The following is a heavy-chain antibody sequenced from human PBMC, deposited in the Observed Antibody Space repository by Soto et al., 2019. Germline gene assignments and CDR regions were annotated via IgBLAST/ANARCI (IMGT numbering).Heavy chain of an antibody. CDR1: GFTSNDYA. CDR2: IYYNSDRI. Sequence: EVKLVESGGGLVQPGRSLRLSCAASGFTSNDYAMHWVRQASGKGLEWVSGIYYNSDRIDYGDSVKGRFATSRDNAKNSLYLQMNSLRPEDTAVYYCVKDVLPGGADYWGPGTLVTVSS. CDR3: VKDVLPGGADY. V-gene: IGHV3-9*02. D-gene: IGHD3-16*01. J-gene: IGHJ4*02.